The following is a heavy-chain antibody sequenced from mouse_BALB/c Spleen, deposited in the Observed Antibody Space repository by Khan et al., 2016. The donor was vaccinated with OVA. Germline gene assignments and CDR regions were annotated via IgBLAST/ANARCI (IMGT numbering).Heavy chain of an antibody. Sequence: VKLMESGPGLVAPSQSLSITCTVSGFSLTSYGVHWVRQPPGKGLEWLVVIWSDGSTTYNSALKSRLSISKDNSKSQVFLKMNRLQTDDTAMYYWARNGDGYHAAMDDWGQGTSVTVSS. V-gene: IGHV2-6*02. J-gene: IGHJ4*01. CDR2: IWSDGST. CDR3: ARNGDGYHAAMDD. CDR1: GFSLTSYG. D-gene: IGHD2-3*01.